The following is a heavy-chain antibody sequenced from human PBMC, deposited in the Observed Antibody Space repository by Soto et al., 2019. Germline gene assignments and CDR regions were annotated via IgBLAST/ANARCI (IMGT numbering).Heavy chain of an antibody. CDR2: TYWDDDN. D-gene: IGHD6-19*01. J-gene: IGHJ4*02. CDR1: GFSLNERAVG. Sequence: QITLEESGPTLVKPTQTLTLTCTFSGFSLNERAVGVGWIRQPPGKALEWLAFTYWDDDNHYSPSLKNRLTITKDTCKNQVVLTMTNTDPADTATYYCAHGSGWLFDYWGQGTQVTVSS. V-gene: IGHV2-5*02. CDR3: AHGSGWLFDY.